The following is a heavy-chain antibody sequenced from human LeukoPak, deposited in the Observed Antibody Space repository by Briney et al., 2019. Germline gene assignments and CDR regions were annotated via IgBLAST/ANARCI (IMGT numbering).Heavy chain of an antibody. CDR1: GFTFSSYE. CDR3: ARVVGANGFDY. V-gene: IGHV3-48*03. J-gene: IGHJ4*02. CDR2: ISSGGTTI. D-gene: IGHD1-26*01. Sequence: PGGPLRLSCAASGFTFSSYEMNWVRQAPGKGLEWVSYISSGGTTIYYADSVKGRFTISRDNAKNSLYLQMNSLRAEDTAVYYCARVVGANGFDYWGQGTLVTVSS.